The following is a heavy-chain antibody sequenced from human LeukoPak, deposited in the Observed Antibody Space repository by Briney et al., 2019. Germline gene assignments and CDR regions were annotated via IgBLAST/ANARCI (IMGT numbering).Heavy chain of an antibody. V-gene: IGHV4-34*01. CDR1: GGSFSGYY. CDR3: ARLRRSLAAAGSHDY. J-gene: IGHJ4*02. CDR2: INHSGST. Sequence: PSETLSLTCAVYGGSFSGYYWSWIRQPPGKGLEWIGEINHSGSTNYNPSLKSRVTISVDTSKNQFSLKLSSVTAADTAVYYCARLRRSLAAAGSHDYWGQGTLVTVSS. D-gene: IGHD6-13*01.